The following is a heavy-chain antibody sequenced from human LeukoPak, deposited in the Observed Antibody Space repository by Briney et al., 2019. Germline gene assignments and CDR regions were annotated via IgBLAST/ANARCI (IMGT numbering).Heavy chain of an antibody. J-gene: IGHJ4*02. D-gene: IGHD1-26*01. CDR3: ARGRGATVDY. Sequence: PSETLSLTCTVSGGSISSYYWSWIRQPPGKGLEWIGYIYYSGSTNYNPSLKSRVTISVGTSKNQFSLKLSSVTAADTAVYYCARGRGATVDYWGQGTLVTVSS. CDR2: IYYSGST. V-gene: IGHV4-59*01. CDR1: GGSISSYY.